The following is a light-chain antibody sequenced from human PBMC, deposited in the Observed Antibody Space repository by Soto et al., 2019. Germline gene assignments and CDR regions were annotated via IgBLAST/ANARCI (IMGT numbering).Light chain of an antibody. CDR2: GDS. V-gene: IGLV1-40*01. J-gene: IGLJ2*01. CDR3: QSYGNSLTDSVV. CDR1: SSNIGAGYD. Sequence: QSVLTQPPSVSGAPGQKVTISCTGSSSNIGAGYDVNWYQQFPGTAPKLLIYGDSNRPSGVPDRFSGSKSGTSASLAITGLQAEEEADYYCQSYGNSLTDSVVFGGGTKLTVL.